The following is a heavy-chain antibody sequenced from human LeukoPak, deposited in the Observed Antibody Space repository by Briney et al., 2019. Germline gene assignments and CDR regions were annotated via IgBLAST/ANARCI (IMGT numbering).Heavy chain of an antibody. D-gene: IGHD2/OR15-2a*01. CDR1: GFTFTDHY. J-gene: IGHJ4*02. V-gene: IGHV1-2*02. CDR2: IGPHSTFT. Sequence: ASMKVSCKSSGFTFTDHYIHWVRQGPGQGLEWMGYIGPHSTFTSSPQEFQGRVTMTRDASMSTAYMELTRLTSNDTAVYYCVREGEGPLSKDFDYWGQGTLVTVSS. CDR3: VREGEGPLSKDFDY.